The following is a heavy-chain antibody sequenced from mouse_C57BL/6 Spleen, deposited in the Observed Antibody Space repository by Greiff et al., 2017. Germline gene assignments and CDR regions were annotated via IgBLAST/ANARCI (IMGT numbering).Heavy chain of an antibody. CDR1: GFNIKDYY. V-gene: IGHV14-2*01. CDR2: IDPEDGET. D-gene: IGHD1-1*01. J-gene: IGHJ1*03. Sequence: VQLQQSGAELVKPGASVKLSCTASGFNIKDYYMHWVKQRTEQGLEWIGRIDPEDGETKYAPKFQGQATITADTSTNTAYLQRSSLTSEDTAVYYCARSDGTDWYFDVWGTGTTVTVSS. CDR3: ARSDGTDWYFDV.